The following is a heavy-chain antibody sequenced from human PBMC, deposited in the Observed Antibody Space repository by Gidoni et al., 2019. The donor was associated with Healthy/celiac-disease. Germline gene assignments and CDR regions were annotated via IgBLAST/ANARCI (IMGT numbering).Heavy chain of an antibody. Sequence: QVQLPESGPGLVKPSETLSLTCTVSDGSISSYYWSWIRQPPGKGLEWIGYIYYSGSTNYNPSLKSRVTISVDTSKNQFSLKLSSVTAADTAVYYCARVELGSRGFDYWGQGTLVTVSS. CDR2: IYYSGST. D-gene: IGHD7-27*01. V-gene: IGHV4-59*01. CDR1: DGSISSYY. CDR3: ARVELGSRGFDY. J-gene: IGHJ4*02.